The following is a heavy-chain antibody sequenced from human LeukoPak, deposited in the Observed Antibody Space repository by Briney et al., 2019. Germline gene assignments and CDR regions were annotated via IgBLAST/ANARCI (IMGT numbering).Heavy chain of an antibody. CDR2: ISSDGSKR. CDR1: GFIFDNYG. J-gene: IGHJ3*02. Sequence: GGSLRLSCAASGFIFDNYGIHWVRQAPGKGLEWLAVISSDGSKRSYGDSVKGRFTISRDNSKNTLYLQMNNLRGDDTSVYHCARAEREGGSPFGFDIWGQGTMVIVSS. CDR3: ARAEREGGSPFGFDI. D-gene: IGHD1-26*01. V-gene: IGHV3-30*03.